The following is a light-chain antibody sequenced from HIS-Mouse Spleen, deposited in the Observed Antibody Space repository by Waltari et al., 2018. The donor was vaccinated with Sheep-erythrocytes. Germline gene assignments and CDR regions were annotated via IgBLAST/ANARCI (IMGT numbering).Light chain of an antibody. CDR2: DDS. V-gene: IGLV3-21*02. J-gene: IGLJ3*02. CDR1: NIGSKS. Sequence: SYVLTQPPSVSVAPGQTARITCGGTNIGSKSVHWYQQQPGQAPVLVVYDDSDRPSGIPERFSGYNSGNTATLTISRVEAGDEADYYCQVWDSSSDHWVFGGGTKLTVL. CDR3: QVWDSSSDHWV.